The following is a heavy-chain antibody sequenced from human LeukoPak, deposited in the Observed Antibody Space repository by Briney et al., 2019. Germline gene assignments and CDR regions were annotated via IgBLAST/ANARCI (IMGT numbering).Heavy chain of an antibody. D-gene: IGHD5-12*01. J-gene: IGHJ6*02. V-gene: IGHV4-31*03. CDR1: GGSISSGGYY. CDR3: ARDARSGYDGAYYYYGMDV. Sequence: PSETLSLTCTVSGGSISSGGYYWSWIRQHPGKGLEWIGYIYYSGSTYYNPSLKSRVTISVDTSKNQFSLKLSSATAADTAVYYCARDARSGYDGAYYYYGMDVWGQGTTVTVSS. CDR2: IYYSGST.